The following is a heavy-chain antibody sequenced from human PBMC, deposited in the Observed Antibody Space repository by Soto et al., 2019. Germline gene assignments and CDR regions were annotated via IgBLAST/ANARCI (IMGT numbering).Heavy chain of an antibody. CDR2: ISRSISTI. CDR1: GFTFSRYI. D-gene: IGHD6-13*01. Sequence: XVSLRLSCAASGFTFSRYIMNWVGQAPGKGLEWVASISRSISTIYYADSVKGRFTISRDNAKNSLSLQMNSLRGDDTAVYYCAKTGIATSGSMYVMDVWGQRTTVTVSS. CDR3: AKTGIATSGSMYVMDV. J-gene: IGHJ6*02. V-gene: IGHV3-48*01.